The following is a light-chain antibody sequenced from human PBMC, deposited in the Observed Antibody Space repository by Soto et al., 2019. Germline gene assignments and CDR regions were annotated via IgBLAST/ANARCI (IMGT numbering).Light chain of an antibody. CDR1: QSVSSSY. CDR3: QQYGSSPSIT. CDR2: GAS. J-gene: IGKJ5*01. V-gene: IGKV3-20*01. Sequence: EIVWKQSPGTLSLSPGERATLSCRASQSVSSSYLAWYQQKPGQAPRLLIYGASSRATGIPDRFSGSGSGTDFTLTISRLEPEDFAVYYCQQYGSSPSITFGQGTRLEIK.